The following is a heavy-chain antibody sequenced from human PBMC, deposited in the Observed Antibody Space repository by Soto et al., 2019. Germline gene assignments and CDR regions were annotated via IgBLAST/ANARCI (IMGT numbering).Heavy chain of an antibody. CDR2: IYWNDDK. J-gene: IGHJ4*02. D-gene: IGHD3-22*01. V-gene: IGHV2-5*01. CDR3: AHSMTYYYDSSGQQPFDY. Sequence: SGPTLVNPTQTLTLTCTFSGFSLSTSGVGVGWIRQPPGKALEWLALIYWNDDKRYSPSLKSRLTITKDTSKNQVVLTMTNMDPVDTATYYCAHSMTYYYDSSGQQPFDYWGQGTLVTVSS. CDR1: GFSLSTSGVG.